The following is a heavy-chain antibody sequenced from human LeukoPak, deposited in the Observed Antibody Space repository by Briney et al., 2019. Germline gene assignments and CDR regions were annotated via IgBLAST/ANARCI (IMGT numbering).Heavy chain of an antibody. CDR3: ARLRGSLPPYFDY. CDR2: IYYSEST. Sequence: PSETLSLTCTVSGGSISSYYWIWLRQPPGKGLEWIGYIYYSESTNYNPSLKSRVTISVDTSKNQFSLKLSSVTAADTAVYYCARLRGSLPPYFDYWGQGTLVTVSS. J-gene: IGHJ4*02. D-gene: IGHD3-10*01. CDR1: GGSISSYY. V-gene: IGHV4-59*01.